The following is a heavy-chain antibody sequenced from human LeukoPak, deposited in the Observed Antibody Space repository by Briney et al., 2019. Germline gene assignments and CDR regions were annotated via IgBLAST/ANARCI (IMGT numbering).Heavy chain of an antibody. V-gene: IGHV3-9*01. CDR2: ISWNSGAT. CDR3: AKIYGSRNQPFDS. CDR1: VFNLNSYM. D-gene: IGHD1-14*01. J-gene: IGHJ4*02. Sequence: GGSLRLSCAASVFNLNSYMLIWVRRPRGEGLEWVAGISWNSGATAYAESVKGRFTISRDNAVHSLFLHMNSLRVEDTALYYCAKIYGSRNQPFDSWGQGTLVTVSS.